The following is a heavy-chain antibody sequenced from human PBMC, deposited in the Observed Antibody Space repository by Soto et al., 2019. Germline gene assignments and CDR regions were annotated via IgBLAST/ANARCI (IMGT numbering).Heavy chain of an antibody. CDR1: GFTFSSYG. Sequence: GGSLRLSCATSGFTFSSYGMHWVRQPPGKGLEWVAIIRYDGFIKYYADSVKGRFTISRDNSKDTLYLQMDSLRAEDTAVYYCARGTGYNYGRQHWGQGTLVTVSS. J-gene: IGHJ1*01. CDR2: IRYDGFIK. V-gene: IGHV3-33*03. D-gene: IGHD5-18*01. CDR3: ARGTGYNYGRQH.